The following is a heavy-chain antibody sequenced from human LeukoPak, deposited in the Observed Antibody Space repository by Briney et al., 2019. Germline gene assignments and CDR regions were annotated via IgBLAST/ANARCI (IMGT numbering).Heavy chain of an antibody. J-gene: IGHJ2*01. V-gene: IGHV4-59*08. CDR1: GGSITSYY. Sequence: SSETLSLTCTVSGGSITSYYWSWIRQSPGKGLEWIGYKYYSGSTNYNPSLKSRVTISIDTSKNQFSLKLSSVTAADTAVYYCAKNPPDYDILTGYDNWYFDLWGRGTLVTVSS. CDR2: KYYSGST. D-gene: IGHD3-9*01. CDR3: AKNPPDYDILTGYDNWYFDL.